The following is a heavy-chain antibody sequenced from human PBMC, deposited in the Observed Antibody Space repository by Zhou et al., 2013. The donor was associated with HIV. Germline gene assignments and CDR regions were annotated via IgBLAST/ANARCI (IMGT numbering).Heavy chain of an antibody. Sequence: QVQLVQSGAEVKKPGASVKVSCKASGYTFTSYDIHWVRQATGQGLEYMGWVNPNSGHTGYVQKFQNRITMTRTSSINTAYMELSSLESEDTAVYFCVRFTTMTTNWGQGTLVTVS. J-gene: IGHJ4*02. D-gene: IGHD3-10*01. CDR2: VNPNSGHT. CDR3: VRFTTMTTN. V-gene: IGHV1-8*01. CDR1: GYTFTSYD.